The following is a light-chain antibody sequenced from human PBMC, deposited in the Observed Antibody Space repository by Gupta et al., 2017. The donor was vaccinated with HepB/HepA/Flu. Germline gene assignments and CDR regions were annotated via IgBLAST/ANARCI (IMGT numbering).Light chain of an antibody. V-gene: IGKV4-1*01. Sequence: DIVMTQSPDSLAVSLGERATINCKSSQNLLYSSNNKNYLAWYQQKPGQPPKLLISWASARESGVPDRFSGSGSGTDFTLTISSLQAEDVAIYYCQQYDNTPLTFGGGTKVVIK. J-gene: IGKJ4*01. CDR1: QNLLYSSNNKNY. CDR3: QQYDNTPLT. CDR2: WAS.